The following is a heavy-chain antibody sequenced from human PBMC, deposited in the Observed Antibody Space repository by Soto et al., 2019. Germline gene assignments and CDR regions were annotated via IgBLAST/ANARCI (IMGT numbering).Heavy chain of an antibody. CDR2: TSYDGSDK. V-gene: IGHV3-30*18. Sequence: PGGSLRLSCAASGFTFSNYGLHWVRQAPGKGLEWVAVTSYDGSDKHYADSVKGRFTISRDNSKNTLYLQMNSLRAEDTAVYYCAKDRTYYDSSGHFDYWGQGTLVTVSS. CDR3: AKDRTYYDSSGHFDY. D-gene: IGHD3-22*01. CDR1: GFTFSNYG. J-gene: IGHJ4*02.